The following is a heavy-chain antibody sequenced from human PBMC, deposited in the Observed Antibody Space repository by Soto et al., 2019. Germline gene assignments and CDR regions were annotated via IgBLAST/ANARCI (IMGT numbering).Heavy chain of an antibody. CDR2: ISYDGSNK. CDR1: GFTFSSYG. D-gene: IGHD4-17*01. J-gene: IGHJ6*02. Sequence: QVQLVESGGGVVQPGRSLRLSCAASGFTFSSYGMHWVRQAPGKGLEWVAVISYDGSNKYYADSVKGRFTISRDNSKNPLYLQMNSLRAEDTAVYYCASGLYGDYPYYYGMDVWGQGTTVTVSS. CDR3: ASGLYGDYPYYYGMDV. V-gene: IGHV3-30*03.